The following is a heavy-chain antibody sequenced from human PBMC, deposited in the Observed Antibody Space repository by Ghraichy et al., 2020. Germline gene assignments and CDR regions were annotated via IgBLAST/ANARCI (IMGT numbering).Heavy chain of an antibody. Sequence: GESLNISCAASGFTFSSYAMHWVRQAPGKGLEWVAVISYDGSNKYYADSVKGRFTISRDNSKNTLYLQMNSLRAEDTAVYYCAREVAAAGLTYFDYWGQGTLVTVSS. CDR2: ISYDGSNK. V-gene: IGHV3-30*04. J-gene: IGHJ4*02. CDR1: GFTFSSYA. D-gene: IGHD6-13*01. CDR3: AREVAAAGLTYFDY.